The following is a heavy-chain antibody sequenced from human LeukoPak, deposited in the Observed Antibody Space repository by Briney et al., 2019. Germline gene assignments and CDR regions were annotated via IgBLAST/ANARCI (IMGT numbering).Heavy chain of an antibody. CDR2: ISHSGST. Sequence: PSETLSLTCAVYGGSFSDYFWSWIRQPPGKGLEWIGEISHSGSTTYNPSLKSRVTISVDTSKNQFSLKLSSVTAADTAVYYCAREQYVLRYFDWLLYFDYWGQGTLVTVSS. CDR1: GGSFSDYF. V-gene: IGHV4-34*01. CDR3: AREQYVLRYFDWLLYFDY. J-gene: IGHJ4*02. D-gene: IGHD3-9*01.